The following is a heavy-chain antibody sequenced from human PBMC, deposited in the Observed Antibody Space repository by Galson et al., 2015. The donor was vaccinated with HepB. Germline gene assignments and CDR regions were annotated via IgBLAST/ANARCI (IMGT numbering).Heavy chain of an antibody. J-gene: IGHJ4*02. CDR2: INSEGSST. Sequence: SLRLSCAASGFTFSSYWMHWVRQAPGKGLVWVSRINSEGSSTTYADFVKGRFTISRDDAKNTLYLQMNSLRAEDTAVYYCARDFGSYSAVDYWGQGALVTVSA. V-gene: IGHV3-74*01. D-gene: IGHD1-26*01. CDR3: ARDFGSYSAVDY. CDR1: GFTFSSYW.